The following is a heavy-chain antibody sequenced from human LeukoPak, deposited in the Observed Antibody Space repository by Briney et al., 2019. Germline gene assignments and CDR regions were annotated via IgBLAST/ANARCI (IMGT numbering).Heavy chain of an antibody. CDR1: GGTFSSYA. J-gene: IGHJ5*02. D-gene: IGHD1-1*01. CDR3: ARGVLEPENWFDP. V-gene: IGHV1-69*04. CDR2: IIPILGIA. Sequence: SVKVSCKASGGTFSSYAISWVRQAPGQGLEWMGRIIPILGIANYAQKFQGRVTITADKSTSTAYMELSSLRSEDTTVYYCARGVLEPENWFDPWGQGTLVTVSS.